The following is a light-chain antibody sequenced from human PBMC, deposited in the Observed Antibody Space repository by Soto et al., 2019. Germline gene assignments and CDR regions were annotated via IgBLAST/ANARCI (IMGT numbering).Light chain of an antibody. V-gene: IGKV1-5*01. CDR2: DAS. CDR3: QQYNSYWT. J-gene: IGKJ1*01. Sequence: DIEMSQCPSTLSACIGDRFTITCRASQSISSWLAWYQQKPEKAPKLLIYDASSLESGVPSRFSGSGSGTEFTLTISSLQPDDFATYYCQQYNSYWTFGQGTKVDIK. CDR1: QSISSW.